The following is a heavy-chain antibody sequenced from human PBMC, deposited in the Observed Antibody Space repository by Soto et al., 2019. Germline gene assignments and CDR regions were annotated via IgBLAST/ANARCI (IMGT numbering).Heavy chain of an antibody. CDR2: IFYTGRT. Sequence: SETLSLTCIVSGGSINTSYYYWGWIRQSPGKGLEWIGNIFYTGRTFYNPALKSRVTISMDTSNNHFSLKLSSLTAADTAVYYCARVGRASSWTFHYWGQGTLVTVSS. V-gene: IGHV4-39*02. CDR1: GGSINTSYYY. J-gene: IGHJ4*02. CDR3: ARVGRASSWTFHY. D-gene: IGHD6-13*01.